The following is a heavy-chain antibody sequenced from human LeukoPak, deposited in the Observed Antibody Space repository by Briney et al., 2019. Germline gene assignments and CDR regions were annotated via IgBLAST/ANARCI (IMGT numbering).Heavy chain of an antibody. CDR1: GYTFTSYG. D-gene: IGHD1-26*01. CDR2: ISAYNGHT. CDR3: ARGYSGSYLSPYFDY. J-gene: IGHJ4*02. V-gene: IGHV1-18*01. Sequence: ASVKVSCKASGYTFTSYGISWVRQAPGQGLEWMGWISAYNGHTNYAQKLQGRVTMTTDTSTSTAYMELRSLRSDDTAVYYCARGYSGSYLSPYFDYWGQGTLVTVSS.